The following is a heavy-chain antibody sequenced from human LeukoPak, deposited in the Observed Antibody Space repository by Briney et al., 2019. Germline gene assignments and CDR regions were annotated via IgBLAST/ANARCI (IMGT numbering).Heavy chain of an antibody. Sequence: SQTLSHTRAISGDSVFSNGVAWNWVRQSPSRGLEWLGRTYYGSKWSNDYALSVKSRITINPDTSKNQFSLQLNSVTPEDTAVYYCTRGRNAAFEYCAQGTLVTVSS. V-gene: IGHV6-1*01. CDR3: TRGRNAAFEY. CDR2: TYYGSKWSN. D-gene: IGHD6-13*01. J-gene: IGHJ4*01. CDR1: GDSVFSNGVA.